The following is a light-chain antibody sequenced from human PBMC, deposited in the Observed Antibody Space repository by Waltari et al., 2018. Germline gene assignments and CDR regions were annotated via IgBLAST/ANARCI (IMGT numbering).Light chain of an antibody. V-gene: IGKV1-5*03. CDR2: KAS. CDR1: QSIRNW. J-gene: IGKJ4*01. Sequence: DIQMTQSPSTLSASVGDRVTITCRSSQSIRNWLAWYQKKPGKAPILLIYKASTLESGVPSRFSGSGSGTEFTLTSSSLQPYDFATYYCQQYNSYSLLTFGGGTKVEIK. CDR3: QQYNSYSLLT.